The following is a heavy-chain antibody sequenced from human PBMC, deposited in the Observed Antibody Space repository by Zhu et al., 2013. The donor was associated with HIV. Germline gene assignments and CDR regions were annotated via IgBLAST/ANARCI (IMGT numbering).Heavy chain of an antibody. CDR1: GDTFNSYT. V-gene: IGHV1-69*01. Sequence: QVEVVQSGAEVKKPGSSVKVSCKTSGDTFNSYTLTWVRQAPGQGPEWMGGITPIFNSSNCAQKFQDRLTISADESTRTTYMKLTSLRSDDTALYYCAREPANRYGGNSLFDYWGQGILVTVSS. CDR2: ITPIFNSS. CDR3: AREPANRYGGNSLFDY. J-gene: IGHJ4*02. D-gene: IGHD4-17*01.